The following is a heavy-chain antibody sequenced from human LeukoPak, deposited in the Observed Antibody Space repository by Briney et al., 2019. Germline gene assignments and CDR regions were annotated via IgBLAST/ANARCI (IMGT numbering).Heavy chain of an antibody. D-gene: IGHD3-3*01. Sequence: SVKVSCKASGGTFSSYAISWVRQAPGQGLEWMGGIIPIFGTANYAQKFQGRVTITADKSTSTAYMELSSLRSEDTAVYYCTAHYYDFWSGYFGYWGQGTLVTVSS. J-gene: IGHJ4*02. V-gene: IGHV1-69*06. CDR1: GGTFSSYA. CDR3: TAHYYDFWSGYFGY. CDR2: IIPIFGTA.